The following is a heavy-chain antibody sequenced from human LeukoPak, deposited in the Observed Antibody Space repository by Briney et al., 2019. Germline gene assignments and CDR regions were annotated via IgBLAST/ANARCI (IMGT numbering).Heavy chain of an antibody. Sequence: PGGSLRLSCAASGFTFSSYAMHWVRQAPGKGLEWVAVISYDGSNKYYADSVKGRFTISRDNSKNTLYLQMNSLRAEDTAVYYCARDKRYSSGPFDYWGQGTLVTVSS. CDR3: ARDKRYSSGPFDY. CDR1: GFTFSSYA. V-gene: IGHV3-30*04. J-gene: IGHJ4*02. CDR2: ISYDGSNK. D-gene: IGHD6-19*01.